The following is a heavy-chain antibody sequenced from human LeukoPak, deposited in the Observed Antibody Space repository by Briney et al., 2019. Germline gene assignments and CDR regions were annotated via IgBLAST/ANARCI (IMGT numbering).Heavy chain of an antibody. CDR1: GFTFRSFW. V-gene: IGHV3-7*01. J-gene: IGHJ3*02. D-gene: IGHD3-22*01. CDR3: AHSGDSSGYYSYAFDI. Sequence: GGSLRLSCAASGFTFRSFWMSWVRQAPGKGLECVANIRQDGSEKYYVDSVKGRFTISRDNAKKSLYLQMISLRAEDTAVYYCAHSGDSSGYYSYAFDIWGQGTMVTVSS. CDR2: IRQDGSEK.